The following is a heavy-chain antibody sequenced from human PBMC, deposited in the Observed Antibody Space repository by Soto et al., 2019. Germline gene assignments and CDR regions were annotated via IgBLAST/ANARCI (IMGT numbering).Heavy chain of an antibody. CDR1: GGSISSGDYY. Sequence: QVQLQEAGPGLVKPSQTLSLPCTVSGGSISSGDYYWSWIRQPPGKGLVWIGQSYYSGSTYYNPSLKSRVTISVDPSKILFSLKLSSVTAADPAVYYCARVGGFGATTIDYWGQGTLVTVAS. V-gene: IGHV4-30-4*01. J-gene: IGHJ4*02. D-gene: IGHD3-10*01. CDR3: ARVGGFGATTIDY. CDR2: SYYSGST.